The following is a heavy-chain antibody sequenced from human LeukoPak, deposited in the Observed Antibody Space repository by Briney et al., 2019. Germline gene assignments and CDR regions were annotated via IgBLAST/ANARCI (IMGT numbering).Heavy chain of an antibody. J-gene: IGHJ5*02. Sequence: GASVKVSCKASGYTFTSYYMHWVRQAPGQGLEWMGIINPSGGGTSYAQKFQGRVTMTRDTSTSTVYMELSSLRSEDTAVYYCARGGIITMEANWFDPWGQGTLVTVSS. CDR2: INPSGGGT. V-gene: IGHV1-46*01. CDR3: ARGGIITMEANWFDP. D-gene: IGHD3-10*01. CDR1: GYTFTSYY.